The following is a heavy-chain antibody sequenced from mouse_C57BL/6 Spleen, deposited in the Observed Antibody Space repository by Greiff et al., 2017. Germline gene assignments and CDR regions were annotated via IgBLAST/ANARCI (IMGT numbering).Heavy chain of an antibody. CDR3: ARHPYDYDDVNWYFDV. CDR2: ISSGGSYT. CDR1: GFTFSSYG. J-gene: IGHJ1*03. D-gene: IGHD2-4*01. V-gene: IGHV5-6*01. Sequence: EVQGVESGGDLVKPGGSLKLSCAASGFTFSSYGMSWVRQTPDKRLEWVATISSGGSYTYYPDSVKGRFTISRDNAKNTLYLQMSSLKSEDTAMYYCARHPYDYDDVNWYFDVWGTGTTVTVSS.